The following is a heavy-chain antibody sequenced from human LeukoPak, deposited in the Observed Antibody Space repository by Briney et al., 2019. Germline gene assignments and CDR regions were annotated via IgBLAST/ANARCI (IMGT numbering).Heavy chain of an antibody. J-gene: IGHJ4*02. CDR2: IYSGGST. CDR3: ARAPVPTSPFDY. V-gene: IGHV3-53*01. CDR1: GFTVSSNY. Sequence: GGSLRLSCAASGFTVSSNYMSGVRQAPGKGRVGVSVIYSGGSTYYADSVKGRFTISRDNSKNTLYLQMNSLRAEDTAVYYCARAPVPTSPFDYWGQGTLVTVSS.